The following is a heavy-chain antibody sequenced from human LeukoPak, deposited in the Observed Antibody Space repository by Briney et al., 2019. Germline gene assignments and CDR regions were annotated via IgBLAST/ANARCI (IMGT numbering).Heavy chain of an antibody. J-gene: IGHJ4*02. CDR1: GVSVNSGNYY. CDR2: INHSGST. D-gene: IGHD6-6*01. Sequence: SETLSLTCTVSGVSVNSGNYYWSWIRQPPGKGLEWIGEINHSGSTNYNPSLKSRVTISVDTSKNQFSLKLSSVTAADTAVYYCARGLRGYSSSFDYWGQGTLVTVSS. CDR3: ARGLRGYSSSFDY. V-gene: IGHV4-34*01.